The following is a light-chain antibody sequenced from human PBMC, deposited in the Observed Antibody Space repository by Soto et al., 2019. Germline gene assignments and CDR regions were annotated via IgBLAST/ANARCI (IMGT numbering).Light chain of an antibody. V-gene: IGKV1-5*03. Sequence: DIQITQSPSTRSGSVGDRVTITCRDSQTISSWLAWYLQKPGKAPKLLIYKASTLKSGVPSMFSGSGAGTEFTLTISSLQHDDFATYYCQHYNKYSWTFGQGTKVDIK. CDR1: QTISSW. CDR3: QHYNKYSWT. CDR2: KAS. J-gene: IGKJ1*01.